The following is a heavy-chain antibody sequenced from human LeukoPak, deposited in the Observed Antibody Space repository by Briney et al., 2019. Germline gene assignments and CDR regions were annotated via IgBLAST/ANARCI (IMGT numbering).Heavy chain of an antibody. D-gene: IGHD2-15*01. Sequence: PGGSLRLSCAASGFTFSSFAMSWVRQAPGKGLEWVSAISGSGGSTYYADSVKGRFTISRDNSKNTLYLQMNSLRAEDTAVYYCAKAMVVVAATIPIDYWGQGTLVTVSS. CDR1: GFTFSSFA. V-gene: IGHV3-23*01. CDR3: AKAMVVVAATIPIDY. J-gene: IGHJ4*02. CDR2: ISGSGGST.